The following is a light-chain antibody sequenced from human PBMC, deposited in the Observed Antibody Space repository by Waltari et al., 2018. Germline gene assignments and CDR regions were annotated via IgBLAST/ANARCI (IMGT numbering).Light chain of an antibody. CDR3: QQYNTYWT. J-gene: IGKJ1*01. CDR1: QNVDTR. V-gene: IGKV1-5*03. CDR2: KTS. Sequence: DIQMTQSPSTLSASIGDRVTITCRASQNVDTRLAWYQQKPGKAPKLLVYKTSTLQSGVPSRFSGSGSGTHFTLTISSLQPDDFATYYGQQYNTYWTFGQGTKVE.